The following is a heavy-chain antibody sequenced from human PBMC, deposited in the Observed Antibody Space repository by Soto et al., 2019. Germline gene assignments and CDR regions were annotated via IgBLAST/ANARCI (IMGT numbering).Heavy chain of an antibody. J-gene: IGHJ4*02. CDR2: ISAYNGNT. V-gene: IGHV1-18*01. Sequence: QVQLVQSGAEVKKPGASVKVSCKASGYTFTSYAISWVRQAPGQGLEWMGWISAYNGNTKYAQKLQGGVTMTTDTSTITADRELRSLRSDDATVCSCARDCSPPREWGQGTLVTVSS. CDR3: ARDCSPPRE. D-gene: IGHD2-21*01. CDR1: GYTFTSYA.